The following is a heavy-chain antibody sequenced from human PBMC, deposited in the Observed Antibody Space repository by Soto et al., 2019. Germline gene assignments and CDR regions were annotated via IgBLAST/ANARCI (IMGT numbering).Heavy chain of an antibody. CDR3: ARGINYYGDSDPRGRID. CDR2: IFYSGST. CDR1: GVSLSSSIYY. J-gene: IGHJ4*02. D-gene: IGHD3-10*01. V-gene: IGHV4-39*07. Sequence: PSETMSLTCTVAGVSLSSSIYYLGWIRQPPGKGLEWIGSIFYSGSTYYNPSLKSRVTISVDTSKNQFSLKLNSVTAADTAVYYCARGINYYGDSDPRGRIDWGQGTLVTVSS.